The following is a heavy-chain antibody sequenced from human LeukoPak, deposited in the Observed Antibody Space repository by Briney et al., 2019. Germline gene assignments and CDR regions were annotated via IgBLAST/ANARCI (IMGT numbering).Heavy chain of an antibody. CDR2: ISYDGSNK. V-gene: IGHV3-30*04. CDR1: GFTFSSYA. Sequence: GGSLRLSCAASGFTFSSYAMHWVRQAPGKGLEWVAVISYDGSNKYYADSVKGRFTISRDNSKNTLYLQMNSLRAEDTAVYFCARAGSEDSLDLWGQGTTVSVSS. D-gene: IGHD6-19*01. CDR3: ARAGSEDSLDL. J-gene: IGHJ3*01.